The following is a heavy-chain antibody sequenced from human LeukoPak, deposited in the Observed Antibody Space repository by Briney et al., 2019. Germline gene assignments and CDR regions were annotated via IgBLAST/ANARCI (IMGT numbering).Heavy chain of an antibody. Sequence: SETLSLTCTVSGGSISYYYWSWIRRPAGKGLEWIVRFYSSGTTNYNPSLKSRVTISVDTSKNQFSLKLSSVTAADTAVYYCARQGGITMMVVVIQDAFDIWGQGTMVTVSS. CDR2: FYSSGTT. D-gene: IGHD3-22*01. CDR1: GGSISYYY. CDR3: ARQGGITMMVVVIQDAFDI. J-gene: IGHJ3*02. V-gene: IGHV4-4*07.